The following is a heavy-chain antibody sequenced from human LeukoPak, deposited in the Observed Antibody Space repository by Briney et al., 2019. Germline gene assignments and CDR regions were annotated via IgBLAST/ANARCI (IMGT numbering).Heavy chain of an antibody. D-gene: IGHD2-8*01. J-gene: IGHJ4*02. V-gene: IGHV3-21*01. CDR3: ARESTEIVLMVYAEEEGFDY. CDR1: GFTCSSYS. CDR2: ISSSSSYI. Sequence: GGSLRLSCAASGFTCSSYSMNWVRQAPGKGLEWVSSISSSSSYIYYADSVKGRFTISRDNAKNSLYLQMNSLRAEDTAVYYCARESTEIVLMVYAEEEGFDYWGQGTLVTVSS.